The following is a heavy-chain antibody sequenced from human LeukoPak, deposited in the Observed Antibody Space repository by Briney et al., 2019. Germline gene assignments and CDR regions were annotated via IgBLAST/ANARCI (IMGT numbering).Heavy chain of an antibody. D-gene: IGHD4-17*01. V-gene: IGHV3-21*01. CDR1: GFTVSSNY. J-gene: IGHJ5*02. CDR2: ISSSSSYI. CDR3: ARGTGKGS. Sequence: GGSLRLSCAASGFTVSSNYMSWVRQAPGKGLEWVSSISSSSSYIYYADSVKGRFTISRDNAKNSLYLQMNSLRAEDTAVYYCARGTGKGSWGQGTLVTVSS.